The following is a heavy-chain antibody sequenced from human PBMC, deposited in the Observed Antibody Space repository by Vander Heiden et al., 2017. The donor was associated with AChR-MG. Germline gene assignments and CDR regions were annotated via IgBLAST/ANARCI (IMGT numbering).Heavy chain of an antibody. CDR3: TTGRVVVAAPPDY. V-gene: IGHV3-15*01. D-gene: IGHD2-15*01. J-gene: IGHJ4*02. Sequence: EVQLVESGGGLVKPGGSLRLYCAASGFTFSNAWMSWVRQAPGKGLEWVGRIKSKTDGGTTDYAAPVKGRFTISRDDSKNTLYLQMNSLKTEDTAVYYCTTGRVVVAAPPDYWGQGTLVTVSS. CDR1: GFTFSNAW. CDR2: IKSKTDGGTT.